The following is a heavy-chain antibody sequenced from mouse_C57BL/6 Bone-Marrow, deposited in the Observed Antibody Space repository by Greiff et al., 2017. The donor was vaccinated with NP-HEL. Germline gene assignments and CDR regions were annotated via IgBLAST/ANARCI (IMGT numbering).Heavy chain of an antibody. CDR3: SRIYDDDRDAAMDY. V-gene: IGHV8-8*01. D-gene: IGHD2-4*01. Sequence: QVQLKESGPGILQPSQPLLLPFSFSGFSLSTFGMGVGWIRQPSGKGLEWLAHIWWDDDKYYNPALKSRITISKDTSKNQVFLKIANVDTADTATYYCSRIYDDDRDAAMDYWGQGTSVTVSS. CDR1: GFSLSTFGMG. CDR2: IWWDDDK. J-gene: IGHJ4*01.